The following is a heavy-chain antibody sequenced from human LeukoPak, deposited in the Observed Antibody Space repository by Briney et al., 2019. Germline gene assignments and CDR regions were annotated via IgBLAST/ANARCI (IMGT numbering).Heavy chain of an antibody. J-gene: IGHJ5*02. CDR2: INPNSGGT. Sequence: ASVKVSCKASGYTFTGYYMHWVRQAPGQGLEWMGWINPNSGGTNYAQKFQGRVTMTRDTSTSTVYMELSSLRSEDTAVYYCAREGSRSSMDDDRAIDPWGQGTLVTVSS. D-gene: IGHD2-2*01. CDR3: AREGSRSSMDDDRAIDP. V-gene: IGHV1-2*02. CDR1: GYTFTGYY.